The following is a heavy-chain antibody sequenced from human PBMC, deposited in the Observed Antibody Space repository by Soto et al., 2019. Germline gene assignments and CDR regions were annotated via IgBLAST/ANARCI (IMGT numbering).Heavy chain of an antibody. CDR3: ARDTARAMVRIYYGMDV. CDR2: IWYDGSNK. D-gene: IGHD3-10*01. Sequence: QVQLVESGGGVVQPGRSLRLSCAASGFTFSSYGMHWVRQAPGKGLEWVAVIWYDGSNKYYADSVKGRFTISRDNSKHTLYLQMTRLRAEDTAVYYCARDTARAMVRIYYGMDVWGQGTTVTVSS. CDR1: GFTFSSYG. J-gene: IGHJ6*02. V-gene: IGHV3-33*01.